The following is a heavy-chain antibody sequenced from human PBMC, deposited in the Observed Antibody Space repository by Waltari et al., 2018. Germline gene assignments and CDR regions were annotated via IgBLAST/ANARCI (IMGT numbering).Heavy chain of an antibody. CDR2: ISSSSSYI. D-gene: IGHD3-22*01. CDR3: ARDGEYSSGRIDY. V-gene: IGHV3-21*01. Sequence: EVQLVESGGGLVKPGGSLRLSCAASGFTFSSYSMNWVRQAPGKGLEWVSSISSSSSYIYYADSVKGRFTISRDNAKNSLYLQMNSLRAEDTAVYYCARDGEYSSGRIDYWGQGTLVTVSS. J-gene: IGHJ4*02. CDR1: GFTFSSYS.